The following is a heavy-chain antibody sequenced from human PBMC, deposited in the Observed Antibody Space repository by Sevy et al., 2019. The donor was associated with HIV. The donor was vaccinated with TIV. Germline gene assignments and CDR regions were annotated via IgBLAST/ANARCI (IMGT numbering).Heavy chain of an antibody. CDR3: ARGIGVVSYYYYYYGMDV. J-gene: IGHJ6*02. CDR2: INPSGGST. V-gene: IGHV1-46*01. Sequence: ASVKVSCKAYGYTFTSYYMHWVRQAPGQGLEWMGIINPSGGSTSYAQKFQGRVTMTRDTSTSTVYMELSSLGSEDTAVYYCARGIGVVSYYYYYYGMDVWGQGTTVTVSS. CDR1: GYTFTSYY. D-gene: IGHD3-3*01.